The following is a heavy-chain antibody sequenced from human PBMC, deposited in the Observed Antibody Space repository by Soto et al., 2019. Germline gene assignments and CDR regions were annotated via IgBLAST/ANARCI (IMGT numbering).Heavy chain of an antibody. J-gene: IGHJ4*02. V-gene: IGHV1-3*01. CDR3: ARAGARGYSYGYANFDY. D-gene: IGHD5-18*01. CDR1: GYTFTSYA. CDR2: INAGNGNT. Sequence: QVQLVQSGAEVKKPGASVKVSCKASGYTFTSYAMHWVRQAPGQRLEWMGWINAGNGNTKYSQKFQGRVTITRDTSXSXXYMELSSLRSEDTAVYYCARAGARGYSYGYANFDYWGQGTLVTVSS.